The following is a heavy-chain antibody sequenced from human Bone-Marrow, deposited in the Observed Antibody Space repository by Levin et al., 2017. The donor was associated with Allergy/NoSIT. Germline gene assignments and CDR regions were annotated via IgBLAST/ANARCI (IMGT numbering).Heavy chain of an antibody. V-gene: IGHV4-39*07. Sequence: SETLSLTCTVSGDSISRSTYYWGWIRQPPGKGLEWIGTISYSGSTFYNPSLESRVTISLDTSKNQFSLKLSSVTAADTAVYYCARRRGITMVRGTRGTYFYGMDVWGQGTTVTVSS. CDR2: ISYSGST. CDR3: ARRRGITMVRGTRGTYFYGMDV. D-gene: IGHD3-10*01. CDR1: GDSISRSTYY. J-gene: IGHJ6*02.